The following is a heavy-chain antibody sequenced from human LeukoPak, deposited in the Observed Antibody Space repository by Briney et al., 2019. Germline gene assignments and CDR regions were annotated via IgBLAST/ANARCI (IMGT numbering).Heavy chain of an antibody. J-gene: IGHJ4*02. Sequence: GGSLRLSCAASGFTFDDYAMYWVRQAPGRGLEWVSLISGDGSSTYYADSLKGRFTISRDNSKNSLYLQMNSLRTDDTALYYCAKDTTTSGARFDYWGQGTLVTVSS. D-gene: IGHD2-15*01. V-gene: IGHV3-43*02. CDR2: ISGDGSST. CDR1: GFTFDDYA. CDR3: AKDTTTSGARFDY.